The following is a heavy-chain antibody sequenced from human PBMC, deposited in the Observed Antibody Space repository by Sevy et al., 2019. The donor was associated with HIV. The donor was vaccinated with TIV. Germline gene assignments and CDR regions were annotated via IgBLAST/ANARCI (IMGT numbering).Heavy chain of an antibody. D-gene: IGHD2-8*01. V-gene: IGHV3-23*01. CDR1: GFTFSKYS. J-gene: IGHJ4*02. Sequence: GGSLRLSCAASGFTFSKYSMSWVRQPPGKGLEWVSTLCFGCGEINYADSVKGRFTISRDNSKSSVYLQMNNLRPEDTAVYYCVIEGCTKPHDYWGQGTLVTVSS. CDR3: VIEGCTKPHDY. CDR2: LCFGCGEI.